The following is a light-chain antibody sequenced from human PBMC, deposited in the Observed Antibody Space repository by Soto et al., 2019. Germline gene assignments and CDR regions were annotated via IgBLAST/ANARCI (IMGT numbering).Light chain of an antibody. CDR2: KAS. Sequence: DIQMTQSPSTLSASIGDRVTITCRASQSISSWLAWYQQKPGKAPKLLIYKASSLESGVPSRFSGSGSGTEFTLTISSLQPDDFATYYCQQYDSFSLTFGGGTKVEIK. V-gene: IGKV1-5*03. CDR3: QQYDSFSLT. CDR1: QSISSW. J-gene: IGKJ4*01.